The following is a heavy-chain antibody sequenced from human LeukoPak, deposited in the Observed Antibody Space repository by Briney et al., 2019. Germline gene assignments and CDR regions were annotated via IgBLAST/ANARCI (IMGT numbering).Heavy chain of an antibody. J-gene: IGHJ4*02. CDR3: ARSTVVPAAMGLVDY. D-gene: IGHD2-2*01. Sequence: ASVKVSCKASGYTFTSYGISWVRRAPGQGLEWMGWISAYNGNTNYAQKLQGRVTMTTDTSTSTAYMELRSLRSDDTAVYYCARSTVVPAAMGLVDYWGQGTLVTVSS. V-gene: IGHV1-18*01. CDR1: GYTFTSYG. CDR2: ISAYNGNT.